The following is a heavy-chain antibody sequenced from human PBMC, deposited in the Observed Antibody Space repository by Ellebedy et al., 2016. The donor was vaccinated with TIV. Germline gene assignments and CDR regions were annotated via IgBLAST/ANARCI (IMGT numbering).Heavy chain of an antibody. Sequence: PGGSLRLSCAASGFTFSSYGMHWVRQAPGKGLEWVAVISYDGSNENYADSGKGRFTISRDNSKNTLFLQMNSLRAEDTAVYYCAKVGTTVTTHYNNYYGMDVWGQGTTVTVSS. D-gene: IGHD4-17*01. CDR1: GFTFSSYG. CDR3: AKVGTTVTTHYNNYYGMDV. CDR2: ISYDGSNE. V-gene: IGHV3-30*18. J-gene: IGHJ6*02.